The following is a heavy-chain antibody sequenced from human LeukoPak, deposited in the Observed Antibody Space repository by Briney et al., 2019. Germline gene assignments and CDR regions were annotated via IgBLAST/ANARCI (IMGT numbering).Heavy chain of an antibody. CDR3: ARTPTKYCSSTSCYTPYFDY. Sequence: ASVKVCCNASAYTFTSYDINWVRQATGQGLEWMGWMNPNSGNTGYAQKFQGRVTVTRNTSISTAYMELSSLRSEDTAVYYCARTPTKYCSSTSCYTPYFDYWGQGTLVTVSS. V-gene: IGHV1-8*01. J-gene: IGHJ4*02. CDR2: MNPNSGNT. D-gene: IGHD2-2*02. CDR1: AYTFTSYD.